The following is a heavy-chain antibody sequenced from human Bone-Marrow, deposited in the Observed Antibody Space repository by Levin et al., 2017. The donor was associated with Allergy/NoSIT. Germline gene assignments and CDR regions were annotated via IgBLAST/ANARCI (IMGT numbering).Heavy chain of an antibody. CDR3: AHTASNGWYWYFDL. J-gene: IGHJ2*01. D-gene: IGHD6-19*01. Sequence: SGPTLVKPTQTLTLTCTFSGFSLTTSGVGVGWIRQPPGKALEWLALIYWDDEKRYRPSLQSRLTITKDTSKNQAVLTMTNVDPLDTGTYFCAHTASNGWYWYFDLWGRGTLVTVSS. CDR1: GFSLTTSGVG. CDR2: IYWDDEK. V-gene: IGHV2-5*02.